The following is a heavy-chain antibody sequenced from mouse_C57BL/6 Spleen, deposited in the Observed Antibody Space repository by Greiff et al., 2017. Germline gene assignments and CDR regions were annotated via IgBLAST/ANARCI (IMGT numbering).Heavy chain of an antibody. CDR2: IDPSDSET. J-gene: IGHJ1*03. CDR1: GYTFTSSW. D-gene: IGHD2-2*01. CDR3: ARLPYGYDVGWYFDV. Sequence: QVQLQQPGAELVRPGSSVKLSCKASGYTFTSSWMHWVKQRPIQGLEWIGNIDPSDSETHYNQKFKDKATLTVDKSSSTAYMQLSSLTSEDSAVYYGARLPYGYDVGWYFDVWGTGTTVTVSS. V-gene: IGHV1-52*01.